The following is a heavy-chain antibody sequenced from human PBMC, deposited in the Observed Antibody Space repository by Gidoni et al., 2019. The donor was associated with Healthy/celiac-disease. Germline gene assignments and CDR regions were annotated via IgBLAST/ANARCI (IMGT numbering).Heavy chain of an antibody. D-gene: IGHD4-17*01. V-gene: IGHV1-24*01. CDR3: ATLASRYSSYGVQDY. J-gene: IGHJ4*02. CDR2: FDPEDGET. Sequence: QVQLVQSGAEVKKPGASVKVSCTVSGYTLTELSMHWVLQAPGKGLEWMGGFDPEDGETIYAQKFQGRVTMTEDTSTDTAYMELSSLRSEDTAVYYCATLASRYSSYGVQDYWGQGTLVTVSS. CDR1: GYTLTELS.